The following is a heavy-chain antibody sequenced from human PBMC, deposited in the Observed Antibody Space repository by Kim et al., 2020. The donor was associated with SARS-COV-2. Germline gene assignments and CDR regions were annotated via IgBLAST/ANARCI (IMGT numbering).Heavy chain of an antibody. CDR1: GGSISSYY. CDR2: IYYSGST. J-gene: IGHJ5*02. Sequence: SETLSLTCTVSGGSISSYYWSWIRQPPGKGLEWIGYIYYSGSTNYNPSLKSRVTISVDTSKNQFSLKLSSVTAADTAVYYCARVVVRIYDSSGYYVGWFDPWGQGTLVTVSS. CDR3: ARVVVRIYDSSGYYVGWFDP. V-gene: IGHV4-59*13. D-gene: IGHD3-22*01.